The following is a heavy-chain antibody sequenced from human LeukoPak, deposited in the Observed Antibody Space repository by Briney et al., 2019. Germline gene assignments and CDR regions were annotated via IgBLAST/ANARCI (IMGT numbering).Heavy chain of an antibody. V-gene: IGHV1-18*01. CDR3: ARDYYDSSGYYPFDY. Sequence: ASVKVSCKASGYTFTSYGISWVRQAPGQGLEWMGWISAYNGNTNYAQKLQGRVTMTTDTSTSTAYMELRGLRSDDTAVYYCARDYYDSSGYYPFDYWGQGTLVTVSS. CDR1: GYTFTSYG. D-gene: IGHD3-22*01. CDR2: ISAYNGNT. J-gene: IGHJ4*02.